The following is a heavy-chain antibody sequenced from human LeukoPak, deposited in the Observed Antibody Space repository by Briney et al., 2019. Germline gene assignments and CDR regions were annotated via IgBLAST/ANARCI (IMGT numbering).Heavy chain of an antibody. V-gene: IGHV4-31*03. D-gene: IGHD3/OR15-3a*01. CDR1: GGSISGGAYY. CDR3: ARWQDWDTGGYFDY. Sequence: SETLSLTCTVSGGSISGGAYYWSWIRQHPGKGLEWIGYIYYSGNTYYNPSLKSRVTISVDTSKNQFSLKLSSVTAADTAVYYCARWQDWDTGGYFDYWGQGTLVTVSS. CDR2: IYYSGNT. J-gene: IGHJ4*02.